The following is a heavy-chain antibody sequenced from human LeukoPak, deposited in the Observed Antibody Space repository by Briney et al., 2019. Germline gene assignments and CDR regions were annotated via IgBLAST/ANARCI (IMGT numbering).Heavy chain of an antibody. Sequence: ASVKVSCKASGYTFTGYYMHWVRQAPGQGLEWMGWINPNSGGTNYAQKLQGRVTMTTDTSTSTAYMELRSLRSDDTAVYYCARDYGDYLPIDYWGQGTLVTVSS. CDR1: GYTFTGYY. CDR3: ARDYGDYLPIDY. CDR2: INPNSGGT. D-gene: IGHD4-17*01. V-gene: IGHV1-2*02. J-gene: IGHJ4*02.